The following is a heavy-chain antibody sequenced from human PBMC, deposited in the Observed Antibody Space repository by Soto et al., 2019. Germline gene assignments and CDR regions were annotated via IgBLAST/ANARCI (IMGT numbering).Heavy chain of an antibody. V-gene: IGHV1-46*01. Sequence: ASVKVSCKASGYTFTSYYMHWVRQAPGQGLEWMGIINPSGGRTSYAQKFQGRVTITRDTSTSTVYMELSSLSSEDTAFYYCSIGGYDRWYGYWGQGTLVTVSS. CDR2: INPSGGRT. D-gene: IGHD5-12*01. CDR1: GYTFTSYY. J-gene: IGHJ4*02. CDR3: SIGGYDRWYGY.